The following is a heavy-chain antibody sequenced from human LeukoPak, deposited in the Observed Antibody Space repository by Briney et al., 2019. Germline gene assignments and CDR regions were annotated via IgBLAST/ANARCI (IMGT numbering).Heavy chain of an antibody. CDR3: ARDRVGQQLVGRNYYYYYMDV. J-gene: IGHJ6*03. CDR1: GFTFSDYY. Sequence: GGSLRLSCAASGFTFSDYYMSWIRQAPGKGLEWVSYISSSGSTIYYADSVKGRFTISRDNAKNSLYLQMNSLRAEDTAVYYCARDRVGQQLVGRNYYYYYMDVWGKGTTVTISS. V-gene: IGHV3-11*04. CDR2: ISSSGSTI. D-gene: IGHD6-13*01.